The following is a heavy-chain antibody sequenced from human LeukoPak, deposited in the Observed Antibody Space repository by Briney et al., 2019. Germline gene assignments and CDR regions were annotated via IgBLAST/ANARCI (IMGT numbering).Heavy chain of an antibody. CDR1: GYTFTSYY. V-gene: IGHV1-46*03. CDR3: TRHNYDRSGYGAFDI. J-gene: IGHJ3*02. CDR2: INPSGGNT. Sequence: ASVKVSCKASGYTFTSYYMHWVRQAPGQGLEWMGIINPSGGNTRYAQKFQGRVTMTRDTSTSTVYMEVSSLKTEDTAVYYCTRHNYDRSGYGAFDIWGQGTMVTVSS. D-gene: IGHD3-22*01.